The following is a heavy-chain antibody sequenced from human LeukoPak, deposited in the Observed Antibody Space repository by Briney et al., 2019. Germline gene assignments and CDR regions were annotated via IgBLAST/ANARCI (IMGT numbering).Heavy chain of an antibody. D-gene: IGHD3-10*01. CDR2: IKSKTNGGTT. Sequence: GGSLRLSCAVSGFPFSDAWMNWVRQVPGRGLEWVGLIKSKTNGGTTDYTTPVKGRFTISRDDSKNTLYLQMNSLKIEDTAVYYCVRELSGSFDYWGQGTLVTVSS. CDR1: GFPFSDAW. V-gene: IGHV3-15*07. J-gene: IGHJ4*02. CDR3: VRELSGSFDY.